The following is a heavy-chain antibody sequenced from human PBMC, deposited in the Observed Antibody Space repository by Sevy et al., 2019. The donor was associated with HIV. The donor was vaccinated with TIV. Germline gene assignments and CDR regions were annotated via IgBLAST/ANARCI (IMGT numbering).Heavy chain of an antibody. CDR3: ARVADEYCTNDCYHRFDH. J-gene: IGHJ4*02. V-gene: IGHV3-30-3*01. Sequence: GGALRLSCAASGFTFHSYAVLWVRQAPGKGLGWLTLISYDGVNKYYADSVKGRFTISRDNSKKTLYLQMDSLRVEDTALYYCARVADEYCTNDCYHRFDHWGQGTLVTVSS. D-gene: IGHD2-8*01. CDR2: ISYDGVNK. CDR1: GFTFHSYA.